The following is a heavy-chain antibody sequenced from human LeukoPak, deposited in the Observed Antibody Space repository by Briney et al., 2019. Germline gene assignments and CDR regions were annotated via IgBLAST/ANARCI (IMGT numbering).Heavy chain of an antibody. Sequence: ASVKVSCKASGYTFTGYYMHWVRQAPGQGLEWMGWINPNSGGTNYAQKFQGRVTMTRDTSISTAYMELSSLRSEDTAVYYCARAEYYYDSSGYYAAYYYGMDVWGQGTTVTVSS. CDR2: INPNSGGT. CDR1: GYTFTGYY. D-gene: IGHD3-22*01. CDR3: ARAEYYYDSSGYYAAYYYGMDV. J-gene: IGHJ6*02. V-gene: IGHV1-2*02.